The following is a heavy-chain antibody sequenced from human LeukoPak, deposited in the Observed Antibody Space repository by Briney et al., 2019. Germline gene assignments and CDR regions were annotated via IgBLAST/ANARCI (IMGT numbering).Heavy chain of an antibody. CDR1: GYSISSGYY. V-gene: IGHV4-38-2*01. Sequence: PSETLSLTCAVSGYSISSGYYWGWIRQPPGKGLEWIGSIYYSGSTSYNPSLKSRVTISVETSKNQFSLKLSSVTAADTAFYYCARNHTHEGYGYYFDYWGQGTLVTVSS. J-gene: IGHJ4*02. D-gene: IGHD4-17*01. CDR3: ARNHTHEGYGYYFDY. CDR2: IYYSGST.